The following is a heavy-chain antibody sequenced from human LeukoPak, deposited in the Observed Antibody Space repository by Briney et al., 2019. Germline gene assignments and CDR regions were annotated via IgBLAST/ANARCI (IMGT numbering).Heavy chain of an antibody. V-gene: IGHV3-13*01. J-gene: IGHJ6*02. CDR1: GFTFSSYD. Sequence: GGSLRLSCAASGFTFSSYDMHWVRQATGXXXEWVSAIGTAGDTYYPGSVEGRFTISRENAKNSLYLQMNSLRAGDTAVYYCARARRLCSSTSCYYYYGMDVWGQGTTVTVSS. CDR3: ARARRLCSSTSCYYYYGMDV. D-gene: IGHD2-2*01. CDR2: IGTAGDT.